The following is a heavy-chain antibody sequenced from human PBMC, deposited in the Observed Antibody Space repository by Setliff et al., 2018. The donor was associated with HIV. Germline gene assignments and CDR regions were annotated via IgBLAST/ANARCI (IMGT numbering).Heavy chain of an antibody. D-gene: IGHD5-18*01. Sequence: PSETLSLTCTVSGDSISSSTFYWGWIRQPPGKGLEWIGSIYYSGSTYYNPSLKSRVTISVDTSKNQSSLKLSSVTAADTAVYYCARRQQLWLLYAFDIWGQGTMVTVSS. CDR3: ARRQQLWLLYAFDI. J-gene: IGHJ3*02. CDR2: IYYSGST. CDR1: GDSISSSTFY. V-gene: IGHV4-39*01.